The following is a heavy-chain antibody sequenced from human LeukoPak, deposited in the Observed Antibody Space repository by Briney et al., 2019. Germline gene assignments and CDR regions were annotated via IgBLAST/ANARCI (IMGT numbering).Heavy chain of an antibody. J-gene: IGHJ6*03. Sequence: GGSLRLSCAASGFTFDDYGMSWVRQAPGKGLEWVSGMNWNGGSTGYADSVKGRFTISRDNAKNSLYLQMNSLRAEDTAVYYCARKGIGSSRYQNMDVWGKGTTVTVSS. D-gene: IGHD6-25*01. CDR1: GFTFDDYG. V-gene: IGHV3-20*04. CDR3: ARKGIGSSRYQNMDV. CDR2: MNWNGGST.